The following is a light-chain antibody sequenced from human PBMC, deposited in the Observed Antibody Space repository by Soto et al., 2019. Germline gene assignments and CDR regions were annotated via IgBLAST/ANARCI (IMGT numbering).Light chain of an antibody. CDR3: QTWGTGSAIVV. Sequence: QSVLTQSPSASASLGASVKLTCTLSSGHSNYAIAWHQRQPEKGTRFLMKVNSGGSNIQGDGIPDRFSGSSSGAERYLFISSLQSEDEADYYCQTWGTGSAIVVFGGGTQQTVL. J-gene: IGLJ7*01. V-gene: IGLV4-69*01. CDR1: SGHSNYA. CDR2: VNSGGSN.